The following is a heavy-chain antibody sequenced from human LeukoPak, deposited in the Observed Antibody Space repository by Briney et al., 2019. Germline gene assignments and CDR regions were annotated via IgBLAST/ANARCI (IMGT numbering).Heavy chain of an antibody. CDR3: ARQPRSRSSGHLDY. Sequence: PSETLSLTCAVYGGSFSGYYWSWIRQPPGKGLEWIGEINHSGSTNYNPSLKSRVTISVDTSKNQFSLKLSSVTAADTAVYYCARQPRSRSSGHLDYWGQGTLVTVSS. CDR1: GGSFSGYY. D-gene: IGHD6-19*01. J-gene: IGHJ4*02. V-gene: IGHV4-34*01. CDR2: INHSGST.